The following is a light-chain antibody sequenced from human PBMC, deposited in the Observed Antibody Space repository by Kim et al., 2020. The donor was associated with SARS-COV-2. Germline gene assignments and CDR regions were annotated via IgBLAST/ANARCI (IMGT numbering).Light chain of an antibody. CDR1: SLRSYY. J-gene: IGLJ2*01. V-gene: IGLV3-19*01. Sequence: VAWGQTVRITCKGDSLRSYYATGYQQKPGQAPIVVIYGKNNRPSGIPDRFSGSSSGNTASLTITGTQAGDEADYYCNSRDSNDNVVFGGGTQLTVL. CDR3: NSRDSNDNVV. CDR2: GKN.